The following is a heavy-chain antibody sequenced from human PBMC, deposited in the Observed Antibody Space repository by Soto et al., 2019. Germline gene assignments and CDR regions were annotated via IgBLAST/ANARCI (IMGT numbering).Heavy chain of an antibody. V-gene: IGHV4-34*01. Sequence: SETLSLTCAVYGGSFSGYYWSWIRQPPGKGLEWIGEINHSGSTNYNPSLKSRVTISVDTSKNQFSLKLSSVTAAVTAVYYCARGITGTTYYFDYWGQGTLVTVSS. D-gene: IGHD1-7*01. CDR3: ARGITGTTYYFDY. CDR2: INHSGST. CDR1: GGSFSGYY. J-gene: IGHJ4*02.